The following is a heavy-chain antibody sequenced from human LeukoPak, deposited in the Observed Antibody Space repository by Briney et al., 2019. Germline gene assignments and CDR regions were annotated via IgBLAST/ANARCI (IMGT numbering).Heavy chain of an antibody. CDR2: ISISGGST. J-gene: IGHJ4*02. D-gene: IGHD3-10*01. CDR3: ARHYFGSWSYDY. CDR1: GFTFSSYA. Sequence: GGSLRLSCAASGFTFSSYAMNWVRQTPGKGLEWVSSISISGGSTYYADSVKGRFTISRDNSRNTLYLQINSLRAEDTAVYYCARHYFGSWSYDYWGQGTLVTVSS. V-gene: IGHV3-23*01.